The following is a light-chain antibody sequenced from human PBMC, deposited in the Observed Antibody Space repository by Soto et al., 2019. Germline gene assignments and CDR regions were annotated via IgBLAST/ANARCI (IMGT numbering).Light chain of an antibody. J-gene: IGKJ1*01. CDR1: QSISTW. CDR2: AAS. V-gene: IGKV1-5*01. Sequence: DIQMTQSPSTLSASVGDRVTITCRASQSISTWLAWYQQKPGKAPKLLIYAASSLQSGVPSRFSGSGSETDFTLTISSLQPEDFATXSXXXXXXXXWTFGQGTKVDIK. CDR3: XXXXXXXWT.